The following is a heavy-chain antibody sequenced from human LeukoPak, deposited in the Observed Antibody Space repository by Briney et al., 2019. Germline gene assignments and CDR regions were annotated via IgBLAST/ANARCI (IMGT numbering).Heavy chain of an antibody. D-gene: IGHD6-13*01. V-gene: IGHV4-59*11. CDR2: IYYSGST. Sequence: PSETLSLTCTVSGGSISSHYWSWIRQPPGKGLEWIGYIYYSGSTNYNPSLKSRVTISVDTSKNQFSLKLNSVTAADTAVYYCAREVAAAGKFDYWGQGTLVTVSS. CDR1: GGSISSHY. CDR3: AREVAAAGKFDY. J-gene: IGHJ4*02.